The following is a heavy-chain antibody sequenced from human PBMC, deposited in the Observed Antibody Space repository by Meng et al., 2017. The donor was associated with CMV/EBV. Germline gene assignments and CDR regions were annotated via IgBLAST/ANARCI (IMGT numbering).Heavy chain of an antibody. V-gene: IGHV3-21*01. CDR1: GFTFSSYS. CDR2: ISSSSSYI. D-gene: IGHD4-17*01. J-gene: IGHJ4*02. Sequence: EVQLVESGGXLVKPGXALRLSXGXSGFTFSSYSMNWVRQAPGKGLEWVSPISSSSSYIYYADSVKGRFTISRDNAKNSLYLQMNSLRAEDTAVYYCARVRNRMTTVTNFDYWGQGTMVTVSS. CDR3: ARVRNRMTTVTNFDY.